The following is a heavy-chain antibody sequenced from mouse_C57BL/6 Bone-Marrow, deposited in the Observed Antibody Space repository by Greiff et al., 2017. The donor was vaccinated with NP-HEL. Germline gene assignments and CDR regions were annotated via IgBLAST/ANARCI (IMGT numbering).Heavy chain of an antibody. V-gene: IGHV6-6*01. J-gene: IGHJ2*01. CDR1: GFTFSDAW. D-gene: IGHD2-3*01. CDR2: IRNKANNHAT. Sequence: EVKLVESGGGLVQPGGSMKLSCAASGFTFSDAWMDWVRQSPEKGLEWVAEIRNKANNHATYYAESVKGRFTISRDDSKSSVYLQMNSLRAEDTGIYYCTRGGWLLPYYFDYWGQGTTLTVSS. CDR3: TRGGWLLPYYFDY.